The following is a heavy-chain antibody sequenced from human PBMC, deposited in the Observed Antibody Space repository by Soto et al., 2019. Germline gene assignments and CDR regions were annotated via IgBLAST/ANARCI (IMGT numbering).Heavy chain of an antibody. CDR2: IKQDGSEK. V-gene: IGHV3-7*01. CDR1: GFTFSSYW. Sequence: LRLSCAASGFTFSSYWMSWVRQAPGKGLEWVANIKQDGSEKYYVDSVKGRFTISRDNAKNSLYLQMNSLRAEDTAVYYCAREGYGSGTSPILFDPWGQGTLVTVSS. D-gene: IGHD3-10*01. CDR3: AREGYGSGTSPILFDP. J-gene: IGHJ5*02.